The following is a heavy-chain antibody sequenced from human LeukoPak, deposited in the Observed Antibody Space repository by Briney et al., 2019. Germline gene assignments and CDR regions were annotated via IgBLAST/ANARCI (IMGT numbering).Heavy chain of an antibody. Sequence: NPSETLSLTCTVSGGSISSSSYYWGWIRQPPGKGLEWIGSIYYSGSTYYNPSLRSRVTISVDTSKNQFSLKLSSVTAADTAVYYCARDLNGELSGRWGQGTLVTVSS. CDR2: IYYSGST. V-gene: IGHV4-39*07. J-gene: IGHJ4*02. CDR1: GGSISSSSYY. D-gene: IGHD1-26*01. CDR3: ARDLNGELSGR.